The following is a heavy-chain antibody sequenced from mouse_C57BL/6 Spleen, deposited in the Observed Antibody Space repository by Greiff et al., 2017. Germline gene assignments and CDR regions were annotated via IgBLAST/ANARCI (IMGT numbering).Heavy chain of an antibody. CDR3: AREGYYGNWVDY. CDR2: IYPGSGST. Sequence: QVQLQQSGAELVKPGASVKMSCKASGYTFTSYWITWVKQRPGQGLEWIGDIYPGSGSTNYNEKFKSKATLTVDTSSSTAYMQLSSLTSEDSAVYYCAREGYYGNWVDYWGQGTTLTVSS. V-gene: IGHV1-55*01. CDR1: GYTFTSYW. D-gene: IGHD2-1*01. J-gene: IGHJ2*01.